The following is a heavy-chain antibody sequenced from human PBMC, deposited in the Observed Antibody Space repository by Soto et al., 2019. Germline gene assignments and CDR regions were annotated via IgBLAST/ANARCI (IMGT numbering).Heavy chain of an antibody. CDR2: INHSGST. CDR3: ASGSGGYFDY. V-gene: IGHV4-34*01. Sequence: SETLSLTCAVYGGSFSGYYLSWIRQPPGKGLEWIGEINHSGSTNYNPSLKSRVTISVDTSKNQFSLKLSSVTAADTAVYYCASGSGGYFDYWGQGTLVTVSS. CDR1: GGSFSGYY. D-gene: IGHD2-8*02. J-gene: IGHJ4*02.